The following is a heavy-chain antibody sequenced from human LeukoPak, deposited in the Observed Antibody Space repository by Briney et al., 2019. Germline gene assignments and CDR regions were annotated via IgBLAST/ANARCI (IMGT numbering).Heavy chain of an antibody. CDR1: GGSISSYY. Sequence: SETLSLTCTVSGGSISSYYWSWIRQPPGKGLEWIGYIYYSGSTNYNPSLKSRVTISVDTSKDQFSLKLSSVTAADTAVYYCARRRAVAGDDYWGQGTLVTVSS. CDR3: ARRRAVAGDDY. CDR2: IYYSGST. J-gene: IGHJ4*02. V-gene: IGHV4-59*12. D-gene: IGHD6-19*01.